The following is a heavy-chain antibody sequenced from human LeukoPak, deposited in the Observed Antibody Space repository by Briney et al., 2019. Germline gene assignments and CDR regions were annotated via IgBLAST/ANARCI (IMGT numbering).Heavy chain of an antibody. Sequence: GVSLRLSCAASGFSFEDYGRNWARQAQVEGMERVSGINWNGGSTGYADSVKGRFNMSRENAKTSLYLQKNSLRAEDAALYCCAREYSRSPSFDYWGQGTLVMVSS. V-gene: IGHV3-20*04. J-gene: IGHJ4*02. CDR3: AREYSRSPSFDY. CDR1: GFSFEDYG. D-gene: IGHD6-13*01. CDR2: INWNGGST.